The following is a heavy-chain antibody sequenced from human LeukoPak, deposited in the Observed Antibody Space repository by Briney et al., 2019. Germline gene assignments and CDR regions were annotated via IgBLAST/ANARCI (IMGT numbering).Heavy chain of an antibody. CDR3: TTEGWFGELLYGY. V-gene: IGHV3-49*04. D-gene: IGHD3-10*01. CDR2: IRSKAYGGTT. J-gene: IGHJ4*02. CDR1: GFTFGVYA. Sequence: GRSLRLSCTASGFTFGVYAMSWVRQAPGKGLEWVGFIRSKAYGGTTEYAASVKGRFTISRDDSKSIAYLQMNSLKTEDTAVYYCTTEGWFGELLYGYWGQGTLVTVSS.